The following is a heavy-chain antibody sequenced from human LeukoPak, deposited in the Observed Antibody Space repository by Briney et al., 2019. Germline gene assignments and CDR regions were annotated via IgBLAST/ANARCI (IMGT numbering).Heavy chain of an antibody. J-gene: IGHJ4*02. CDR3: TRYNVGFES. V-gene: IGHV3-73*01. Sequence: GGSLRLSCAASGFTFSGSAMHWVRQASGKGLEWVGRIRSKTNSYATSYAASVKGRFALSRDDSKNTADPQINSLKTEDKAVYYCTRYNVGFESWGQGTLVTVSS. CDR2: IRSKTNSYAT. D-gene: IGHD1-1*01. CDR1: GFTFSGSA.